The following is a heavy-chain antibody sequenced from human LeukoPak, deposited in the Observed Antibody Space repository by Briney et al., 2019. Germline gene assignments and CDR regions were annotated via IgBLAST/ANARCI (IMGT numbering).Heavy chain of an antibody. J-gene: IGHJ4*02. CDR3: ARGTGFSRGVYFDY. CDR2: IYHSGST. CDR1: GGSISSGGYS. D-gene: IGHD3-3*01. Sequence: SETLSLTCAVSGGSISSGGYSWSRIRQPPGKGLEWIGYIYHSGSTYYNPSLKSRVTISVDRSKNQFSLKLSSVTAADTAVYYCARGTGFSRGVYFDYWGQGTLVTVSS. V-gene: IGHV4-30-2*01.